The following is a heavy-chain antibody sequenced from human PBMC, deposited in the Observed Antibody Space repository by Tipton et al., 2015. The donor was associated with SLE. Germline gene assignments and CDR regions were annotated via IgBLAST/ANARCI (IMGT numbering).Heavy chain of an antibody. CDR1: GFTFSSYA. Sequence: SLRLSCAASGFTFSSYAMSWVRQAPGKGLGWVSVIYSGGSSTYYADSVKGRFTISRDNSKNTLYLQMNSLRAEDTAVYYCAKTPGGWFDPWGQGTLVTVSS. CDR2: IYSGGSST. CDR3: AKTPGGWFDP. D-gene: IGHD3-10*01. V-gene: IGHV3-23*03. J-gene: IGHJ5*02.